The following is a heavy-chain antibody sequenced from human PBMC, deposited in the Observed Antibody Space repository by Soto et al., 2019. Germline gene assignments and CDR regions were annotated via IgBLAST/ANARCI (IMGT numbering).Heavy chain of an antibody. CDR2: IYYRGRT. Sequence: SETLSLTCTVSGVSISRGGYYWIWSRENPGRGLEWIVPIYYRGRTSYNPSLKSRVILSVATSKTHFSLTLRSVTAAASAIYYCASVIGGDSEYYFDFWGQGALVTVSS. CDR3: ASVIGGDSEYYFDF. CDR1: GVSISRGGYY. V-gene: IGHV4-31*03. J-gene: IGHJ4*02. D-gene: IGHD2-21*02.